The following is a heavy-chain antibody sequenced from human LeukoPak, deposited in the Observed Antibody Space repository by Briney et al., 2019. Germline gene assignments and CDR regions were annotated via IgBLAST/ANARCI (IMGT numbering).Heavy chain of an antibody. CDR2: IVSSSSTI. CDR1: GFTFSSYS. J-gene: IGHJ4*02. CDR3: ARGRLMGSGLPAIDY. D-gene: IGHD3-10*01. V-gene: IGHV3-48*01. Sequence: GGSLRLSCAGSGFTFSSYSMNWVRHAPGKGLEWVSYIVSSSSTIYYADSVKGRFTISRDNAKNSLYLQMNSLRAEDTAVYYCARGRLMGSGLPAIDYWGQGTLVTVSS.